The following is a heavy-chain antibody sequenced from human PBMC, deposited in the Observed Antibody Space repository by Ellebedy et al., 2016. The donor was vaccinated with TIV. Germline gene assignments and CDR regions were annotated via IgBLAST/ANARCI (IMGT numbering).Heavy chain of an antibody. V-gene: IGHV4-39*07. J-gene: IGHJ5*02. Sequence: MPSETLSLTCTVSGSSITSSRYYLVWIGHPPGKGLEWIGSIYYSGSTNYNTSLKSRVTISVDTSKNQFSLKLSSVTAANTAVYYCARSPYNGSGNWFDPWGQGTLVTVS. D-gene: IGHD3-10*01. CDR2: IYYSGST. CDR1: GSSITSSRYY. CDR3: ARSPYNGSGNWFDP.